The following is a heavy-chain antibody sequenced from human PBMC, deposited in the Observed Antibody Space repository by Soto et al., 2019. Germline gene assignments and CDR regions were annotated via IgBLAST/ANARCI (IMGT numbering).Heavy chain of an antibody. CDR3: VMWPPFSGRIEFTFDY. J-gene: IGHJ4*02. V-gene: IGHV3-23*01. CDR1: GFTFSSYA. CDR2: ISGSGGST. Sequence: GGSLRLSCAASGFTFSSYAMSWVRQAPGKGLEWVSAISGSGGSTYYADSVKGRFTISRDNSKNTLYLQMNSLRAEDTAVYYSVMWPPFSGRIEFTFDYRGQEPLRTASS. D-gene: IGHD2-21*01.